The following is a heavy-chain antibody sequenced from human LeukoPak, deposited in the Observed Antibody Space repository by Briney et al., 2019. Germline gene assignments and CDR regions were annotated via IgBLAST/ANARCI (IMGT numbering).Heavy chain of an antibody. CDR2: MSSSSSST. Sequence: PGGSLRLSCAASGFTFSDYYMRWIRQAPGKGLEWVSYMSSSSSSTNCADSVKGRLTISRDNAKNSLYLQMNSLRAEDTAVYYCAREGYTGNFDYWGQGTLVTVSS. CDR1: GFTFSDYY. V-gene: IGHV3-11*05. J-gene: IGHJ4*02. CDR3: AREGYTGNFDY. D-gene: IGHD2-2*02.